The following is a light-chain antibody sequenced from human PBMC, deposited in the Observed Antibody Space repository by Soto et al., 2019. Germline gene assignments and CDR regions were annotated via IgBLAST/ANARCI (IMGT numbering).Light chain of an antibody. CDR1: SSDVGGYNY. CDR2: NVS. J-gene: IGLJ2*01. Sequence: QSALTQPASVSGSPGQPITISCTGASSDVGGYNYVSWYQQHPGKAPKLMIYNVSHRPSGVSNRFSGSKSVNPASPTISGLQAGDEGDYYCSSYISSSPYVVFGGWTKVTVL. V-gene: IGLV2-14*01. CDR3: SSYISSSPYVV.